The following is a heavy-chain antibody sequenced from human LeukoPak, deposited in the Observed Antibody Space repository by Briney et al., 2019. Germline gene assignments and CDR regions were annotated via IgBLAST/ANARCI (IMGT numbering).Heavy chain of an antibody. CDR3: ARLDCISNTCYNY. CDR1: GDSITSDY. D-gene: IGHD3-10*01. J-gene: IGHJ4*02. CDR2: INYGGNS. V-gene: IGHV4-59*08. Sequence: SETLSLTCNVSGDSITSDYWSWIRQSPGKGLDWIGYINYGGNSDYNPSLNSRVTISVNRSKKPVSLKMRSMTAADTAVYYCARLDCISNTCYNYWAPGALVTVSS.